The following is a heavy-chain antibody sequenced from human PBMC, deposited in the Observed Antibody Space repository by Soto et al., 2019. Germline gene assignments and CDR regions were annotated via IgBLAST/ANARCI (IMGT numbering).Heavy chain of an antibody. V-gene: IGHV1-69*05. J-gene: IGHJ6*02. D-gene: IGHD4-17*01. CDR3: ARVAVTNPSSYYGMDV. CDR2: IIPIFGTA. CDR1: GGTFSSYA. Sequence: QVQLVQSGAEVKKPGSSVKVSCKASGGTFSSYAISWVRQAPGQGLEWMGGIIPIFGTANYAQKFQGRVTITXXEXTXIAYMELSSLRSEDTAVYYCARVAVTNPSSYYGMDVWGQGTTVTVSS.